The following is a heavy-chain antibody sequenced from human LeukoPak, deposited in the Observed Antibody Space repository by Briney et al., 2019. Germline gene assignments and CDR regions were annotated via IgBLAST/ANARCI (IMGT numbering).Heavy chain of an antibody. CDR3: ARDPSGLGDAFDI. CDR2: ISPYNGNT. V-gene: IGHV1-18*01. CDR1: GYTFTSSG. J-gene: IGHJ3*02. Sequence: ASVKVSCKASGYTFTSSGITWVRQAPGQGLEWMGWISPYNGNTKYAQSLQGRVTMTTDTSTSTAYMEVRSLRSDDTAVYYCARDPSGLGDAFDIWGQGTMVTVSS. D-gene: IGHD3/OR15-3a*01.